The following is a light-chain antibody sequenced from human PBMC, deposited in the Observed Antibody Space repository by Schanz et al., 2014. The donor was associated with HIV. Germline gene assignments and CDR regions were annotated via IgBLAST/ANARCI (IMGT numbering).Light chain of an antibody. Sequence: QSVLTQPPSVSAAPGQKVTISCSGSSSNIGNNYVSWYQQFPGTAPKLLIYGNTNRPSGVPDRFSGSKSGTSASLAISGLQSEDEADYYCQSYDSNLSVIFGGGTKLTVL. CDR1: SSNIGNNY. J-gene: IGLJ2*01. V-gene: IGLV1-40*01. CDR3: QSYDSNLSVI. CDR2: GNT.